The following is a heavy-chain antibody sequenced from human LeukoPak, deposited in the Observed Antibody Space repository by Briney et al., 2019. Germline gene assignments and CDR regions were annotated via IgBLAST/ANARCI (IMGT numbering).Heavy chain of an antibody. CDR1: GFTFSSYS. CDR2: ISSSSSTI. V-gene: IGHV3-48*01. J-gene: IGHJ5*02. D-gene: IGHD3-3*01. CDR3: ARGRLEWLTIPNWFDP. Sequence: HPGRSLRLSCAASGFTFSSYSMNWVRQAPGKGLEWVSYISSSSSTIYYADSVKGRFTISRDNAKNSLYLQMNSLRAEDTAVYYCARGRLEWLTIPNWFDPWGQGTLVTVSS.